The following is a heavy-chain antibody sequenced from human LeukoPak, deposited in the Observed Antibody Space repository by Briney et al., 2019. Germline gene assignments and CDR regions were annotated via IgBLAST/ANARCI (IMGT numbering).Heavy chain of an antibody. CDR1: GYTFTSYG. V-gene: IGHV1-18*01. J-gene: IGHJ4*02. Sequence: ASVKVSCKASGYTFTSYGISWVRQAPGQGLEWMGWISAYNGNTNYAQKLQGRVTMTTDTSTSTAYMELRSLRSDDTAVYYCARDAPYSSSWYGDYWDQGTLVTVSS. CDR3: ARDAPYSSSWYGDY. CDR2: ISAYNGNT. D-gene: IGHD6-13*01.